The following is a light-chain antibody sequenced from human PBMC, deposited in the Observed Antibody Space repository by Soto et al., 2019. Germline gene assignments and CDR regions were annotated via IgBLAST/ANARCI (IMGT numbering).Light chain of an antibody. Sequence: ENVLTQSPVTLSLSPGERGTLSCRASQSVSSNYLAWYQQKPGQAPRLLISGASSRATGISDRFSGSGSGTDFTLTITGLVPEDFAVYYCQQYGTSPLTFGGGTKVDIK. V-gene: IGKV3-20*01. CDR1: QSVSSNY. CDR2: GAS. J-gene: IGKJ4*01. CDR3: QQYGTSPLT.